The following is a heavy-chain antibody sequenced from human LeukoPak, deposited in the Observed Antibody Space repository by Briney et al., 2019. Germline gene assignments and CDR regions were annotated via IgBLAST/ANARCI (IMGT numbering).Heavy chain of an antibody. CDR3: ASITSGATIANFYYYYMDV. CDR1: GLTFRGYS. V-gene: IGHV3-64*02. D-gene: IGHD3-16*01. J-gene: IGHJ6*03. CDR2: IISKGGTT. Sequence: GGSLRLSYAASGLTFRGYSMDWVRQAPRKGLEYVSAIISKGGTTHYADSVKGRFTISRDNSKNTLYLQMGSLRAEDMAVYYCASITSGATIANFYYYYMDVWGKGTTVTVSS.